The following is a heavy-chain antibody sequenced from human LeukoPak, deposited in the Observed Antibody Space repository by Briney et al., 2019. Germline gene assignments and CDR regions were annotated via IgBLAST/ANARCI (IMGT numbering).Heavy chain of an antibody. V-gene: IGHV3-21*01. CDR3: ARSRRDSAWYIDDY. Sequence: GGSLRLSCAASGFTFSSYNMNWVRQAPGKGLEWVSFISSSSSYIYYVDSVKGRFTISRDHATDSLSLQMHSLTAGDTAVYYCARSRRDSAWYIDDYWGQGTLVTVSS. CDR1: GFTFSSYN. J-gene: IGHJ4*02. D-gene: IGHD6-13*01. CDR2: ISSSSSYI.